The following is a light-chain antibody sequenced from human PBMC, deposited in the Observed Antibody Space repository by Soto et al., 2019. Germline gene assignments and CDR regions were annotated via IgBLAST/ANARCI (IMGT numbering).Light chain of an antibody. CDR3: LQDYNYPWT. Sequence: AIQMTQSPSSLSAFVGDRVTITCRASQGIRNDLGWYQQKPGEAPKLLIYAASSLQSGVPSRFSGSGSGTDFTLTISSLQPEDFANYYCLQDYNYPWTFGQGTKVEIK. CDR1: QGIRND. V-gene: IGKV1-6*01. CDR2: AAS. J-gene: IGKJ1*01.